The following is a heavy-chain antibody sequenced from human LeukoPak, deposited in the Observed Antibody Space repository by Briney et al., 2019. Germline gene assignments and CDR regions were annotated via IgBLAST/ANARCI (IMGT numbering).Heavy chain of an antibody. V-gene: IGHV4-34*01. CDR1: GGSFSGYY. D-gene: IGHD3-3*01. CDR3: AIEKGTYDFWSD. Sequence: SETLSLTCAVYGGSFSGYYWSWIRQPPGKGLEWIGEINHSGSTNYNPSLKSRVTISVDTSKNQFFLKLSSVTAADTAVYYCAIEKGTYDFWSDWGQGTLVTVSS. CDR2: INHSGST. J-gene: IGHJ4*02.